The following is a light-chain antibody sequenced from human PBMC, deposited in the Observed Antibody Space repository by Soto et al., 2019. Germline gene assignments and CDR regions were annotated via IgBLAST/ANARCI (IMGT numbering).Light chain of an antibody. Sequence: QSALTQPPSASGSPGQSVTISCTGTSSDVGGYNYVSWYQHHPGKAPKLMIYEVSKRTSGVPDRFSGSKSGNTASLTVSGLQAEDEADYYCSSYAGSNNVVFGGGTKLTVL. CDR2: EVS. CDR1: SSDVGGYNY. J-gene: IGLJ2*01. V-gene: IGLV2-8*01. CDR3: SSYAGSNNVV.